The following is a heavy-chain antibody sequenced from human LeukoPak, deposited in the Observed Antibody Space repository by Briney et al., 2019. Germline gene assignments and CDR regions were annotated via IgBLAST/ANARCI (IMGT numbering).Heavy chain of an antibody. J-gene: IGHJ4*02. V-gene: IGHV4-39*01. D-gene: IGHD6-19*01. Sequence: SETLSLTCTVSGGSIRSSSYYWGRLRQPPGKGLEWIGIIYYSGSTYYNPSLKSRVTISVDTSKNQLSLKLSSVTAADTAVYYCARHSSGWSFDYWGQGTLVTVSS. CDR1: GGSIRSSSYY. CDR2: IYYSGST. CDR3: ARHSSGWSFDY.